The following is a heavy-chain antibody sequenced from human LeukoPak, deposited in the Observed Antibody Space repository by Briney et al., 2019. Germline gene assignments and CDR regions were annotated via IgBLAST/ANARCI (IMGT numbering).Heavy chain of an antibody. J-gene: IGHJ4*02. D-gene: IGHD2-21*02. CDR3: VKGIVVVTARAFDY. CDR1: GFTFSSYA. CDR2: ISSNGGST. Sequence: GGPLRLFCSASGFTFSSYAMHWVRQAPGKGLEYVSAISSNGGSTYYADSVKGRFTISRDNSKNTLYLQMSSLRPEDTAVYYCVKGIVVVTARAFDYWGQGTLVTVSS. V-gene: IGHV3-64D*06.